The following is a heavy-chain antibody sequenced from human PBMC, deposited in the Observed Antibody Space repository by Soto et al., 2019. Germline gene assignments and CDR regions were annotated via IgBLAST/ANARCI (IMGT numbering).Heavy chain of an antibody. CDR1: GFTFSNYG. V-gene: IGHV3-48*02. CDR2: VSGSSSVI. Sequence: EVQLVESGGVVVQPGGSLRLSCAVSGFTFSNYGMNWVRQAPGQGLEWISDVSGSSSVIFYADSVKGRFTISRDNAKKSLYLQMDSLREEDPAVYYCAANLNSFDYWGQGTLVTVSS. J-gene: IGHJ4*02. CDR3: AANLNSFDY.